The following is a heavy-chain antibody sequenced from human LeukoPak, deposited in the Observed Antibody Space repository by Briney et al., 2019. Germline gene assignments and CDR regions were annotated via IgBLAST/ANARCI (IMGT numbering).Heavy chain of an antibody. Sequence: SETLSLTCAVYGGSFSGYYWSWIRQPPGKGLEWIGEINHSGSTNYNPSLKGRVTISVDTSKNQFSLKLSSVTAADTAVYYCARGTSIRYSSYWGQGTLVTVSS. V-gene: IGHV4-34*01. CDR1: GGSFSGYY. CDR3: ARGTSIRYSSY. D-gene: IGHD3-9*01. J-gene: IGHJ4*02. CDR2: INHSGST.